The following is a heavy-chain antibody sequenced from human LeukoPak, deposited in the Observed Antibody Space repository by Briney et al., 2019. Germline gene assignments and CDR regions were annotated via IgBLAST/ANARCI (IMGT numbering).Heavy chain of an antibody. V-gene: IGHV4-59*08. CDR2: IYYSGST. CDR1: GGSISNYY. D-gene: IGHD6-13*01. Sequence: SETLSLTCTVSGGSISNYYWSWIRQPPGKGLEWIGYIYYSGSTNYNPPLKSRVTISVDTSKNQSSLNLSSVTATDTAVYYCASGADIAAAVDYWGQGTLVTVSS. J-gene: IGHJ4*02. CDR3: ASGADIAAAVDY.